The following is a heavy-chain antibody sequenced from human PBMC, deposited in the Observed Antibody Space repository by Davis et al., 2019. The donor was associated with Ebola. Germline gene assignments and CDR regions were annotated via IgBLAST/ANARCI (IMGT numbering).Heavy chain of an antibody. V-gene: IGHV3-7*03. CDR1: GFTFSSYW. CDR2: IKQDGSEK. D-gene: IGHD2-2*01. J-gene: IGHJ6*02. Sequence: GGSLRLSCAASGFTFSSYWMSWVRQAPGKGLEWVANIKQDGSEKYYVDSVKGRFTISRDNAKNSLYLQMNSLRAEDTAVYYCARGLPAAYWDYYYYGMDVWGQGTTVTVSS. CDR3: ARGLPAAYWDYYYYGMDV.